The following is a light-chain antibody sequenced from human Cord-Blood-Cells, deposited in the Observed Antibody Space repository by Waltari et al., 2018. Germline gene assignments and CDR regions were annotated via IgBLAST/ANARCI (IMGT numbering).Light chain of an antibody. CDR3: CSYAGSSINWV. J-gene: IGLJ3*02. Sequence: QSALTQPASVSGSPGQSITISCTGTSSDVGSYNLVSWYQQHPGKAPKLMIYEGSKRPAGVSNRFSGSKSGNTGSLPSAGRQADDQADYYGCSYAGSSINWVCGGGTKLTVL. CDR2: EGS. V-gene: IGLV2-23*01. CDR1: SSDVGSYNL.